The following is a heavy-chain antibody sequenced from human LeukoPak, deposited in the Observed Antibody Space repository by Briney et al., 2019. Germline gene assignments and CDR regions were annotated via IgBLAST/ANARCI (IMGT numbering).Heavy chain of an antibody. V-gene: IGHV4-59*01. D-gene: IGHD3-9*01. J-gene: IGHJ6*02. Sequence: SETLSLTCTVSGGSISSYYWSWIRQPPGKGLEWIGYIYYSGSTNYNPSLKSRVTISVDTSKNQFSLKLSSVTAADTAVYYCARSHVDTYYDILTGYYGGYGMDVWGQGTTVTVSS. CDR3: ARSHVDTYYDILTGYYGGYGMDV. CDR2: IYYSGST. CDR1: GGSISSYY.